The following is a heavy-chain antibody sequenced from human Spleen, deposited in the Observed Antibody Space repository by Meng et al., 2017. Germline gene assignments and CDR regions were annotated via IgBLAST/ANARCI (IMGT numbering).Heavy chain of an antibody. Sequence: GGSLRLSCAASGFIFSNYAMHWVRQAPGKGLEYVSAISSNGAYTYYANSVKGRFTISRDNSKNILYLQMGSLRAEDTAIYYCARHDWFDPWGQGTLVTVSS. CDR1: GFIFSNYA. CDR2: ISSNGAYT. J-gene: IGHJ5*02. CDR3: ARHDWFDP. V-gene: IGHV3-64*01.